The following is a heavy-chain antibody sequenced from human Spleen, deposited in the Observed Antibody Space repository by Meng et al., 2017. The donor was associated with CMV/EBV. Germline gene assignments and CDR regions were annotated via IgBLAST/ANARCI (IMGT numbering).Heavy chain of an antibody. CDR2: MNPNSGNT. D-gene: IGHD1-26*01. CDR1: GYTFTSYD. J-gene: IGHJ6*02. V-gene: IGHV1-8*01. CDR3: ARRVGFNGMDV. Sequence: ASVKVSCKASGYTFTSYDINWVRQATGQGLEWMGWMNPNSGNTGYAQKFQGRVTITADKSTSTAYMELSSLKFEDTAVYYCARRVGFNGMDVWGQGTTVTVSS.